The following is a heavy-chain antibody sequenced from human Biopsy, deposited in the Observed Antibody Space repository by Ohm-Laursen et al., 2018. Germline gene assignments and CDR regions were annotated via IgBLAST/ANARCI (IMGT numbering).Heavy chain of an antibody. D-gene: IGHD5-12*01. J-gene: IGHJ3*02. CDR1: GGSVSSGSYY. CDR2: IYYSGST. V-gene: IGHV4-61*01. CDR3: AGRPWPNAFDI. Sequence: LSLTCTVSGGSVSSGSYYWSWIRQPPGKGLEWIGYIYYSGSTNYNPSLKSRVTISAATSRNQFSLKLSSVTAADTAVYYCAGRPWPNAFDIWGQGTMVTVSS.